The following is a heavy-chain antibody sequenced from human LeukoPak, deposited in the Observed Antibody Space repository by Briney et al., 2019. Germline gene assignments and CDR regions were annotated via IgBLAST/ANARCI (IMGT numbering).Heavy chain of an antibody. CDR1: GFTFSSYW. J-gene: IGHJ3*02. CDR2: IISDGSSR. CDR3: ARDRGAAALDI. V-gene: IGHV3-74*01. Sequence: PGGSLRLSCAASGFTFSSYWMNWVRQAPGKGLVRVSRIISDGSSRSYADSVKGRFTISRDSAKNTLYLQMNSLRAEDTAVYYCARDRGAAALDIWGQGTMVTVSS. D-gene: IGHD6-13*01.